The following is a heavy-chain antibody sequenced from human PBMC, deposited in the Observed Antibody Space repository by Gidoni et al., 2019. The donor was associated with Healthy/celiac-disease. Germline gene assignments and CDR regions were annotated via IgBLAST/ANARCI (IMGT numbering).Heavy chain of an antibody. Sequence: QVQLVQSGAEVKKPGSSVKVSCQASGGTFSSYAISWVRQAPGQGLEWMGGIIPIFGTANYAQKFQGRVTITADESTSTAYMELSSLRSEDTAVYYCARGRKQGYSSGWYDFDYWGQGTLVTVSS. CDR1: GGTFSSYA. D-gene: IGHD6-19*01. J-gene: IGHJ4*02. V-gene: IGHV1-69*01. CDR2: IIPIFGTA. CDR3: ARGRKQGYSSGWYDFDY.